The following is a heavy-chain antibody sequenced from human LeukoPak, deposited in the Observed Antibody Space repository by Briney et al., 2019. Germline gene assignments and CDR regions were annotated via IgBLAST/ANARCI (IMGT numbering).Heavy chain of an antibody. Sequence: GGSLRLSCAASGFTFSSYAMSWVRQAPGEGLEWVSGFSGRGGTTYYADSVRGRFTISRDNSKNTLYLQMNSLRAEDTAVYYCARVGAGDAFDIWGQGTMVTVSS. CDR3: ARVGAGDAFDI. D-gene: IGHD1-26*01. J-gene: IGHJ3*02. CDR1: GFTFSSYA. V-gene: IGHV3-23*01. CDR2: FSGRGGTT.